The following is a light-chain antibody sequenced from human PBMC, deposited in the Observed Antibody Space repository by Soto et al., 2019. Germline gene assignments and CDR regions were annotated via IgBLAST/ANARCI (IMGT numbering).Light chain of an antibody. CDR1: QSVTSN. V-gene: IGKV3-11*01. CDR2: DAS. J-gene: IGKJ1*01. Sequence: IVMTQSPATLSVSPGDSATLSCRASQSVTSNLAWYQQKPGQAPRLLMYDASNRATGIPARFSGSGSGTDFTLTISSLEPEDFAVYYCQQRSNWPRTFGQGTKVDIK. CDR3: QQRSNWPRT.